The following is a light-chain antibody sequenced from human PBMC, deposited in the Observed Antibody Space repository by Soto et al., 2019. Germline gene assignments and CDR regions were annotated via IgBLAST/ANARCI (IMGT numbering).Light chain of an antibody. CDR1: SSDVGGYNY. J-gene: IGLJ1*01. CDR2: DVS. Sequence: QSALTQPASVSGSPGQSITISCTGTSSDVGGYNYVSWYQQHPGKAPKLMIYDVSNRPSGVSYRFSGSKSGNTASLTISGLQADDAADYYCSSFTSSDTQVFGTGTKVTVL. V-gene: IGLV2-14*03. CDR3: SSFTSSDTQV.